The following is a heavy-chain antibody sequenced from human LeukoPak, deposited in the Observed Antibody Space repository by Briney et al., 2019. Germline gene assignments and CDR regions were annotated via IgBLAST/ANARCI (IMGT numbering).Heavy chain of an antibody. CDR2: INXKSGGT. CDR3: ARDNSSSWYSTEYYYYYMDV. D-gene: IGHD6-13*01. Sequence: YTFTGYYXXXVRQAPGQGVEXXGWINXKSGGTNYAQKFQGRVTMTRDTSISTAYMELSRLRSYDTAVYYCARDNSSSWYSTEYYYYYMDVWGKGTTVTVSS. V-gene: IGHV1-2*02. CDR1: YTFTGYY. J-gene: IGHJ6*03.